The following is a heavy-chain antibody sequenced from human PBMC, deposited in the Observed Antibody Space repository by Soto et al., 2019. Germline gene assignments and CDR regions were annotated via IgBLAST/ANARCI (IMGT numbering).Heavy chain of an antibody. CDR3: ARAGRSGDYEPRIRDYYYYGMDV. J-gene: IGHJ6*02. CDR2: IDPSDSYT. D-gene: IGHD4-17*01. CDR1: GYSFTSYW. V-gene: IGHV5-10-1*01. Sequence: GESLKISCKGSGYSFTSYWISWVRQMPGKGLEWMGRIDPSDSYTNYSPSFQGHVTISADKSISTAYLQWSSLKLSSVTAADTAVYYCARAGRSGDYEPRIRDYYYYGMDVWGQGTTVTV.